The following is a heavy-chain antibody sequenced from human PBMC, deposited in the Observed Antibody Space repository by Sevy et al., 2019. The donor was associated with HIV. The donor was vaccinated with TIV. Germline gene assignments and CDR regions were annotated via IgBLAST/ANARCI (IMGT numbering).Heavy chain of an antibody. J-gene: IGHJ4*02. Sequence: ASVKVSCMTSGYSFINYGITWVRQAPGQGLEWMGWISTYTSKTEYAEIFQGRVTMTTDTSTSTVYMEVRSLRSDDTAVYFCARAQYFYDSVSYYPLRGASDYWGQGTLVTVSS. CDR1: GYSFINYG. V-gene: IGHV1-18*01. D-gene: IGHD3-10*01. CDR3: ARAQYFYDSVSYYPLRGASDY. CDR2: ISTYTSKT.